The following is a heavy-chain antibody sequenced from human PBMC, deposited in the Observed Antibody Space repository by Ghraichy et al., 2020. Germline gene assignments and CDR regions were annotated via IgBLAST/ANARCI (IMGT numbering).Heavy chain of an antibody. D-gene: IGHD6-6*01. CDR2: IYHSGSF. J-gene: IGHJ3*02. CDR3: GKSMSVGALNAFDI. CDR1: GGSISSYY. V-gene: IGHV4-59*01. Sequence: SETLSLTCTVSGGSISSYYWSWIRQPPGRGLEWLGYIYHSGSFNYNPSLKRRVTISIDTSNNRFSLKLSSVTAADTAVYFCGKSMSVGALNAFDIWGQGTIVTVSS.